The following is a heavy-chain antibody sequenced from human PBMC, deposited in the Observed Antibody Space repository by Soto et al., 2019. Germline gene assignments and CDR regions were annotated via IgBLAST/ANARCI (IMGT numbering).Heavy chain of an antibody. CDR1: GYTFTSYD. CDR3: ARGYCSGGSCYSSRNYGMDV. D-gene: IGHD2-15*01. CDR2: MNPNSGNT. Sequence: ASVKVSCKASGYTFTSYDINWVRQATGQGLEWMGWMNPNSGNTGYAQKFQGRVTMTRNTSISTAYMELSSLRSEDTAVYYCARGYCSGGSCYSSRNYGMDVWGQGTKVTVSS. J-gene: IGHJ6*02. V-gene: IGHV1-8*01.